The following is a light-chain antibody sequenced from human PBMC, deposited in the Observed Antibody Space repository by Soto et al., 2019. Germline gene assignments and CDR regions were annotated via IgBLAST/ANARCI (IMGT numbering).Light chain of an antibody. J-gene: IGLJ2*01. CDR2: EVR. V-gene: IGLV2-14*01. CDR1: STDVGGYNY. Sequence: QSALTQPASVSGSLGQSGTLTCTGSSTDVGGYNYVSWYQQHPGKAPKVIIYEVRNRPSGISDRFSGSKYGNPASLTISGLQAEDEADYLCISYTTPRIPMLFGGGTKLTVL. CDR3: ISYTTPRIPML.